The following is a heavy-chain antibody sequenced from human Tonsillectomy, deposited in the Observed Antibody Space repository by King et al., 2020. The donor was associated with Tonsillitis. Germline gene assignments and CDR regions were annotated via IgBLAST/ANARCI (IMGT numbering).Heavy chain of an antibody. J-gene: IGHJ4*02. Sequence: VQLVESGGGVVQPGGSLRLSCAASGFTFSRFGMHWDRQAPGKGLEWVAFIRYDGSNTYYTDSVKGRFTISRDNSKNTLYFQMNSLTVEDSAVYYCANSLGMATFDKWGQGTLVTVSS. CDR3: ANSLGMATFDK. CDR1: GFTFSRFG. CDR2: IRYDGSNT. D-gene: IGHD5-24*01. V-gene: IGHV3-30*02.